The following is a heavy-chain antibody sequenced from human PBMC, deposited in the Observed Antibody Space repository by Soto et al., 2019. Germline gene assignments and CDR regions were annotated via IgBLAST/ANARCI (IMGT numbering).Heavy chain of an antibody. V-gene: IGHV3-30*18. Sequence: GGSLRLSCAASGFTFSSYGMHWGRQAPGKGLEWVAVISYDGSNKYYAGSVKGRFTISRDNSKNTLYLQMNSLRAEDTAVYYCAKYSRDNGDYHFDYWGEGTRVSVS. J-gene: IGHJ4*02. CDR2: ISYDGSNK. CDR3: AKYSRDNGDYHFDY. D-gene: IGHD4-17*01. CDR1: GFTFSSYG.